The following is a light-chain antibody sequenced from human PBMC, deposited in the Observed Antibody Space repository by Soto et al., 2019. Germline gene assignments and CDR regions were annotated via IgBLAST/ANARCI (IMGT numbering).Light chain of an antibody. J-gene: IGKJ4*01. Sequence: EIVMTQSPATLSGSPGKRATLSCRAMHRVSSYLTWYQQKPGQAPRLLIYATPTRATGIPARFSGSGSVTELYFSMRSVESEDFAVYYCQQYNDWPVTFGGGTKV. CDR3: QQYNDWPVT. CDR2: ATP. CDR1: HRVSSY. V-gene: IGKV3-15*01.